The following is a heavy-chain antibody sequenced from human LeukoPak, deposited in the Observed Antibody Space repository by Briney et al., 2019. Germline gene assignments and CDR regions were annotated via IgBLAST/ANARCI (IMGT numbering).Heavy chain of an antibody. Sequence: GESLKISCKGSGYSFTTYWIAWVRQMPGKGLEWMGIIYPGDSDTRYSPSFQGQVTISADKSISTAFLQWSSLKASDTAMYYCARQQVAYYYYSMDVWGKGTTVTVSS. V-gene: IGHV5-51*01. CDR3: ARQQVAYYYYSMDV. CDR1: GYSFTTYW. CDR2: IYPGDSDT. D-gene: IGHD5-12*01. J-gene: IGHJ6*04.